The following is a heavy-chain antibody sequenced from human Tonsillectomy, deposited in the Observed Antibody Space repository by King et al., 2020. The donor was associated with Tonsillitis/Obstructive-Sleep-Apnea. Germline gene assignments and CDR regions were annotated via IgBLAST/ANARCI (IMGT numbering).Heavy chain of an antibody. J-gene: IGHJ4*02. V-gene: IGHV3-53*01. D-gene: IGHD3-10*01. CDR2: IYTGGIT. Sequence: VQLVESGGGLIQPGGSLRLSCAASGFTVSSNYMSWVRQAPGKGLEWVSLIYTGGITYYADSVKGRFTISRDNSKNTLYLQMNSLRAEDTAVYYCAGGGVIIARSPFDYWGQGTLVTVSS. CDR1: GFTVSSNY. CDR3: AGGGVIIARSPFDY.